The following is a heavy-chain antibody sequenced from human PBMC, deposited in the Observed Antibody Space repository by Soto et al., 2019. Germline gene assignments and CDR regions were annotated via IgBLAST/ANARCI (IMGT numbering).Heavy chain of an antibody. Sequence: SETLSLTCAVYGGSFSGYYWSWIRQPPGKGLEWIGEINHSGSTNYNPSLKSRVTISVDTSKNQFSLKLSSVTAADTAVYYCARGRRTFDYWGQGTLVTVSS. CDR1: GGSFSGYY. V-gene: IGHV4-34*01. CDR3: ARGRRTFDY. J-gene: IGHJ4*02. CDR2: INHSGST.